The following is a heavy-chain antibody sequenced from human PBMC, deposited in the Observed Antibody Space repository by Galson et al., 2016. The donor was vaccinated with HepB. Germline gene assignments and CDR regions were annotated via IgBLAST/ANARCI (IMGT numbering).Heavy chain of an antibody. V-gene: IGHV3-23*01. CDR3: AKAGCGNCYSPDS. J-gene: IGHJ4*02. CDR1: GFTFNNYG. CDR2: ISRSGDSR. D-gene: IGHD2-21*02. Sequence: SLRLSCAASGFTFNNYGMTWVRQAPGKGLEVVSSISRSGDSRDYADSVKGRFTISRDISKNTLYLHMNSLRVEDAAIYYCAKAGCGNCYSPDSWGQGTLVTVSS.